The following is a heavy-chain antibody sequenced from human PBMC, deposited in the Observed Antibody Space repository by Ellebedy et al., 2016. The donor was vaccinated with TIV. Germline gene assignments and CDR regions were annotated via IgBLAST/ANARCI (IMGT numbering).Heavy chain of an antibody. J-gene: IGHJ4*01. CDR3: AREEESRGYSKDFDY. Sequence: GGSLRLSXAASGFTFSMYWMGWVRQAPGKGLEWVANIKEDGSEKNYVDSVKGRFTISRDNAQNSLYLQMNRLRAEDTAVYYCAREEESRGYSKDFDYWGQGTLVTVSS. V-gene: IGHV3-7*01. CDR1: GFTFSMYW. D-gene: IGHD2-15*01. CDR2: IKEDGSEK.